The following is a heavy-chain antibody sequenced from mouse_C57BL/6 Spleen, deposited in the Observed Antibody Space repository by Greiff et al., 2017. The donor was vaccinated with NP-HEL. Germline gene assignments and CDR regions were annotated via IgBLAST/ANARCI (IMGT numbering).Heavy chain of an antibody. Sequence: VKLQQSGAELVRPGASVTLSCKASGYTFTDYEMHWVKQTPVHGLGWIGAIDPETGGTAYNEKFKGKAILTADKSSSTAYMELLSLTSEDSADYCCPDGNLDYWGKGTTLTVSS. CDR3: PDGNLDY. D-gene: IGHD2-1*01. V-gene: IGHV1-15*01. J-gene: IGHJ2*01. CDR2: IDPETGGT. CDR1: GYTFTDYE.